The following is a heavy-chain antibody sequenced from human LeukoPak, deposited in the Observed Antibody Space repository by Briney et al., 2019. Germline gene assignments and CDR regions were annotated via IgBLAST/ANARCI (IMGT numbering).Heavy chain of an antibody. CDR3: TGNYYGSGSYADFDY. Sequence: GGSLRLSCAASGFTFSGSALHWVRQASGKGLEWVGRIRSTANGYATAYAASVKGRFTISRDDSNNTAYLQMDSLKTDNTAVYYCTGNYYGSGSYADFDYWGQGTLVTVSS. CDR1: GFTFSGSA. D-gene: IGHD3-10*01. CDR2: IRSTANGYAT. V-gene: IGHV3-73*01. J-gene: IGHJ4*02.